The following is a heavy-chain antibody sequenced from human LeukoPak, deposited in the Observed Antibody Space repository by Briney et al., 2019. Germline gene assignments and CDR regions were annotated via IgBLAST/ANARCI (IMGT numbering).Heavy chain of an antibody. V-gene: IGHV3-23*01. D-gene: IGHD2-15*01. J-gene: IGHJ4*02. CDR3: AKEGCSGGSCYFDY. CDR2: ISGSDGST. Sequence: GGSLRLSCAASGFTFSSYAMSWVRQAPGKGLEWVSAISGSDGSTYYADSVKGRFTISKDNSNNTLYLQMNSLRAEDTAVYYCAKEGCSGGSCYFDYWGQGTLVTVSS. CDR1: GFTFSSYA.